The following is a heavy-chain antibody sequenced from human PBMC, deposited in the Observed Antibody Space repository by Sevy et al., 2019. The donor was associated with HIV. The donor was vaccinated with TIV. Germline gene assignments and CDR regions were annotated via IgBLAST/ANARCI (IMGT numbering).Heavy chain of an antibody. J-gene: IGHJ3*02. V-gene: IGHV3-23*01. CDR2: ISDGGGTT. Sequence: GGSLRLSCAASGFTFRNYVMNWVRQPPGKGLEWVSVISDGGGTTYYADSVKGRLTISRDDSKSTLYLQMNSLRVEDTAVYFCAKRVAGALAALDIWGQGTMVTVS. CDR3: AKRVAGALAALDI. CDR1: GFTFRNYV. D-gene: IGHD3-10*01.